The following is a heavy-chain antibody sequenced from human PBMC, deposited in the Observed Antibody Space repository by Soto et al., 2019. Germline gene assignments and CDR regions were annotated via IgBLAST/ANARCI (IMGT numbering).Heavy chain of an antibody. CDR2: ISAGGSDQ. V-gene: IGHV3-30-3*01. CDR1: GFTFSGYA. D-gene: IGHD2-15*01. Sequence: GSLRLSCAASGFTFSGYAMHWVRQAPGKGLEWVTVISAGGSDQYYADSVKGRFTISRDNSKSTLYLQMNSPRGEDTGVYYCARDLGLAVTAGRYYGMDVWGQGTTVPVSS. CDR3: ARDLGLAVTAGRYYGMDV. J-gene: IGHJ6*02.